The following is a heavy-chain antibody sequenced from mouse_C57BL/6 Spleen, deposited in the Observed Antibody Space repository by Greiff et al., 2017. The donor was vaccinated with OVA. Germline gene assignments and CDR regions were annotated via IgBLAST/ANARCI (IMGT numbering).Heavy chain of an antibody. Sequence: QVQLQQPGAELVRPGSSVKLSCKASGYTFTSYWMHWVKQRPIQGLEWIGNIDPSDSETHYNQKFKDKATLTVDKSSSTAYMQLSSLTSEDSAVYYCARIYYGNYVGYFDVWGTGTTVTVSS. V-gene: IGHV1-52*01. CDR3: ARIYYGNYVGYFDV. J-gene: IGHJ1*03. D-gene: IGHD2-1*01. CDR2: IDPSDSET. CDR1: GYTFTSYW.